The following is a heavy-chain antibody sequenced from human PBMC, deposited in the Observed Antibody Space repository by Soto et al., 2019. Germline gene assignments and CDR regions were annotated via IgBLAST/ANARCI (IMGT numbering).Heavy chain of an antibody. CDR3: AKNNGWDGKSDAFDI. J-gene: IGHJ3*02. CDR2: ISGSGGHT. Sequence: EVQLLESGGGLVQPGGSLRLSCAASGFSFSSFALTWVRQAPGKGLEWVSAISGSGGHTYYAGSVTGRFTISRDNSNDTLYLQMNSLRAEDTALYYCAKNNGWDGKSDAFDIWGQGTMVTVSS. CDR1: GFSFSSFA. D-gene: IGHD6-19*01. V-gene: IGHV3-23*01.